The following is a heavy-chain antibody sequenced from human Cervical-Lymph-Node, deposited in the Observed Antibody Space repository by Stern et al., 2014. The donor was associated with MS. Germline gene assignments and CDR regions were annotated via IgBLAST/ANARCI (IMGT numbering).Heavy chain of an antibody. CDR2: VYYSGIT. Sequence: QVQLQESGPGLVKPSETLSLTCTVSGGSITNRDYWGWIRQSPGKGLEWIGSVYYSGITYYRPSLKSRATISIATSRNQLFPRLDSVPATDTAVYFCARGVTAVTNYVPNWCFDLWGRGTLVTVSS. D-gene: IGHD4-11*01. CDR3: ARGVTAVTNYVPNWCFDL. V-gene: IGHV4-39*02. J-gene: IGHJ2*01. CDR1: GGSITNRDY.